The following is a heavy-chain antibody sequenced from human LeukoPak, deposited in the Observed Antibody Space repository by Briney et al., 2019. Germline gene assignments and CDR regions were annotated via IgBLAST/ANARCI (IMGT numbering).Heavy chain of an antibody. V-gene: IGHV1-18*01. J-gene: IGHJ3*02. CDR2: ISGYNGNT. D-gene: IGHD6-19*01. CDR1: GYTFTNYG. CDR3: ARVRSGWYSEDAFDI. Sequence: ASVKVSCKASGYTFTNYGITWVRQAPGQGLEWMGWISGYNGNTNYAEKLQGRVTMTTDTSTGTAYMELRSLRSDDTAVYYCARVRSGWYSEDAFDIWGQGTMVTVSS.